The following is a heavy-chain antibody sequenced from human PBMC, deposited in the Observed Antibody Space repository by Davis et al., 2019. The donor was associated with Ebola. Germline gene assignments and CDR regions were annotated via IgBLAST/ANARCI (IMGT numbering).Heavy chain of an antibody. J-gene: IGHJ5*02. CDR3: ARAPIAGAGTRWGTRWFDP. CDR1: GGSISGHY. V-gene: IGHV4-39*07. D-gene: IGHD6-13*01. CDR2: INYSGSP. Sequence: PSETLSLTCTVSGGSISGHYWSWIRQPPGKGLEWIGTINYSGSPYYNPSLKSRVTISVDTSKNQFSLKLSSVTAADTAVYYCARAPIAGAGTRWGTRWFDPWGQGTLVTVSS.